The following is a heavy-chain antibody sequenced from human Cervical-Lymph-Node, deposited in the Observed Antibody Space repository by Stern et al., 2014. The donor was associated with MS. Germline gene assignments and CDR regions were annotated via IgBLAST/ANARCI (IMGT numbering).Heavy chain of an antibody. CDR3: AKDTLGGGFHNGWYYFDS. CDR1: GFSFDEYA. D-gene: IGHD6-19*01. V-gene: IGHV3-9*01. CDR2: ISWYTAPI. J-gene: IGHJ4*02. Sequence: EVQMVESGGGLVQPGRSLRITCAGSGFSFDEYALHWVRQAPGKGLEWGSGISWYTAPIDYADSVNGRFTISRDNAKKSLYLQMNILSAEDTALYYCAKDTLGGGFHNGWYYFDSWGQGTPVTVSS.